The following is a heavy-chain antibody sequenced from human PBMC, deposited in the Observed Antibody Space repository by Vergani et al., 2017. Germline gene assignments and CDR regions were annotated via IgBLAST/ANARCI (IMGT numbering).Heavy chain of an antibody. J-gene: IGHJ3*02. CDR3: ERAPIIAAAGSGDAFDI. CDR2: IYYSGST. CDR1: GGSISSSSYY. V-gene: IGHV4-39*07. D-gene: IGHD6-13*01. Sequence: QLQLQESGPGLVTPSETLSLTCTVSGGSISSSSYYWGWIRQPPGKGLEWIGSIYYSGSTYYNPSLKSRVTISVDTSKNQFSLKLSSLTAADTAVYYCERAPIIAAAGSGDAFDIWGQGTMVTVSS.